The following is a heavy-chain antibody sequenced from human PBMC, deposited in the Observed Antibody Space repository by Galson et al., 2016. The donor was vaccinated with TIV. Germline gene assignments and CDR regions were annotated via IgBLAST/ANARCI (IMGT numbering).Heavy chain of an antibody. D-gene: IGHD3-22*01. J-gene: IGHJ4*02. CDR1: GFSLNTDGMC. CDR2: IDWDDDK. Sequence: PALVTPTQTLTLTCTFSGFSLNTDGMCVNWIRQPPGKALEWLARIDWDDDKSYSPSLKTRLTISKDTSKNQVVLTMTNVDPVDTATYYCARISGYYDSSGHYIPRSFDYWGQGSLVTVAS. V-gene: IGHV2-70*11. CDR3: ARISGYYDSSGHYIPRSFDY.